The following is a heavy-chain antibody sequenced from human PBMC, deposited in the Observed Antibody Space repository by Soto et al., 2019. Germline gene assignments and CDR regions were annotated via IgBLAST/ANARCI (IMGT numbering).Heavy chain of an antibody. CDR1: GGSISSYY. V-gene: IGHV4-59*01. CDR2: IYYSGST. J-gene: IGHJ4*02. CDR3: ARVDWNYGGVDY. Sequence: SETLSLTCTVSGGSISSYYWSWIRQPPGKGLEWIGYIYYSGSTNYNPSLKSRVTISVDTSKNQFSLKLSSVTAADTAVYYCARVDWNYGGVDYWGQGTLVTVSS. D-gene: IGHD1-7*01.